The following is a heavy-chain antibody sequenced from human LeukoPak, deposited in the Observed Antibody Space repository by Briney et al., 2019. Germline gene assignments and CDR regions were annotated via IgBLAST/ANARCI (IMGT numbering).Heavy chain of an antibody. CDR3: ASSIYDFWSGYGNAFDI. CDR2: INHSGST. J-gene: IGHJ3*02. D-gene: IGHD3-3*01. V-gene: IGHV4-34*01. Sequence: SETLSLTCAVYGGSFSGYYWSWIRQPPGKGLEWIGEINHSGSTNYNPSLKSRVTISVDTSKNQFSLKLSSVTAADTAVYYCASSIYDFWSGYGNAFDIWGQGTMVTVSS. CDR1: GGSFSGYY.